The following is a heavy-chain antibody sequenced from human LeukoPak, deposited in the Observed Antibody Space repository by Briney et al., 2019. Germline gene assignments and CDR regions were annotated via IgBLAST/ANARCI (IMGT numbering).Heavy chain of an antibody. Sequence: SETLSLTCTVSGGSISSCYWTWIRQPAGKGLEWIGRIYPSGSTDYNPSLKSRVTMSVDTSKNQFSLKLSSVTAADTAVYYCARENSGSYREFDYWGQGTLVTVSS. J-gene: IGHJ4*02. V-gene: IGHV4-4*07. D-gene: IGHD1-26*01. CDR3: ARENSGSYREFDY. CDR1: GGSISSCY. CDR2: IYPSGST.